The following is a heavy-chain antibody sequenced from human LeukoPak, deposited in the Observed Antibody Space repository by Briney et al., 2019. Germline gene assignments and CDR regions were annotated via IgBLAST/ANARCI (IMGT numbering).Heavy chain of an antibody. V-gene: IGHV3-23*01. J-gene: IGHJ5*02. Sequence: GGSLRLSCAASGYTYSRYAMSWVRQAPGEGLGWGSPIRGRGGSTYYVDSVKCQFTIYRDNSKNALYLQIHSLRDEDTVVYYCAKELNVVVPAAIRITGTTRQTDWFDPWGQGTLVTVSS. CDR3: AKELNVVVPAAIRITGTTRQTDWFDP. CDR2: IRGRGGST. CDR1: GYTYSRYA. D-gene: IGHD2-2*02.